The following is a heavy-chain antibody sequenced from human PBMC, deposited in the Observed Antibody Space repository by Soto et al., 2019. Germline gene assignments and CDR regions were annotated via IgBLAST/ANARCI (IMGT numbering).Heavy chain of an antibody. CDR2: IIPIFGTA. D-gene: IGHD6-19*01. Sequence: SVKVSCKASGGTFSSYAISWVRQAPGQGLEWMGGIIPIFGTANYAQKFQGRVTITADESTSTAYMELSSLRSEDTAVYYCARDLQYSSGWYPLDYWGQGTLVTVSS. V-gene: IGHV1-69*13. J-gene: IGHJ4*02. CDR1: GGTFSSYA. CDR3: ARDLQYSSGWYPLDY.